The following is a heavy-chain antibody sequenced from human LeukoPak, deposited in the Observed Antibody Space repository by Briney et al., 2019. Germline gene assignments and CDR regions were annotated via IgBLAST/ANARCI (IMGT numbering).Heavy chain of an antibody. Sequence: SETLSLTCTVSGGSISSYYWSWIRQPPGKGLEWIGYIYYSGSTNYNPSLKSRVTISVDTSKNQFSLKLSSVTAADTAVYYCAMIEGRRDGYNPKWRGPPPTNWYFDLWGRGTLVTVSS. D-gene: IGHD5-24*01. V-gene: IGHV4-59*01. J-gene: IGHJ2*01. CDR2: IYYSGST. CDR1: GGSISSYY. CDR3: AMIEGRRDGYNPKWRGPPPTNWYFDL.